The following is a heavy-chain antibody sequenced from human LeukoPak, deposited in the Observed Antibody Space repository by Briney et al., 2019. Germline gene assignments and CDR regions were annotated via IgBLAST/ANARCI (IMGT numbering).Heavy chain of an antibody. V-gene: IGHV3-11*01. CDR3: ARDRSSGWTYDAFDI. CDR1: GFTFSDYY. CDR2: ISSSGSTI. J-gene: IGHJ3*02. D-gene: IGHD6-19*01. Sequence: GGSLRLSCAASGFTFSDYYMSWIRQAPGKGLEWVSYISSSGSTIYYADSVKGRFTISRDNAKNTLYLQMNSLRAEDTAVYYCARDRSSGWTYDAFDIWGQGTMVTVSS.